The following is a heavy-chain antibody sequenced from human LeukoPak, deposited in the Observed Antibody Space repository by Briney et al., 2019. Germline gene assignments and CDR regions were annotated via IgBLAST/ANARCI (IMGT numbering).Heavy chain of an antibody. Sequence: PGASVKVSCKASGYTFTSYYMHWVRQAPGQGLEWMGIINPSGGSTSYAQKFQGRVTMTRDTSISTAYMELSRLRSDDTAVYYCARPSRSGPNYYYYYMDVWGKGTTVTVSS. J-gene: IGHJ6*03. V-gene: IGHV1-46*01. CDR2: INPSGGST. CDR1: GYTFTSYY. CDR3: ARPSRSGPNYYYYYMDV. D-gene: IGHD3-3*01.